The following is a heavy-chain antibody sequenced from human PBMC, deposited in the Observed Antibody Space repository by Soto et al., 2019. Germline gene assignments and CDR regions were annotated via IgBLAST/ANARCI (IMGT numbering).Heavy chain of an antibody. CDR1: GFTFSSYG. J-gene: IGHJ4*02. V-gene: IGHV3-33*01. CDR3: ARYNTGHSDY. D-gene: IGHD1-20*01. Sequence: ESGGGVVQPGRSLRLYCAASGFTFSSYGMHWVRQAPGKGLEWVAVIWYHGNSMYYADSVKGRFTISRDNSKNTLYLQMNNLRAEDTAVYYCARYNTGHSDYWGQGTLVTFSS. CDR2: IWYHGNSM.